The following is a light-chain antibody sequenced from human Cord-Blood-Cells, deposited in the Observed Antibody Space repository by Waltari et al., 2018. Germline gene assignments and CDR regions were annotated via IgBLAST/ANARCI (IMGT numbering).Light chain of an antibody. CDR3: QQIYSTPFT. V-gene: IGKV1-39*01. J-gene: IGKJ3*01. CDR2: AAS. CDR1: QSISSY. Sequence: IQMAQSPSSLSASVGDRVPITCPASQSISSYLNWYQQKPGKAPKLLIYAASRLQSGVPSRFSGSGSGTDFTLTISSLQPEDFATYYCQQIYSTPFTFGPGTKVDIK.